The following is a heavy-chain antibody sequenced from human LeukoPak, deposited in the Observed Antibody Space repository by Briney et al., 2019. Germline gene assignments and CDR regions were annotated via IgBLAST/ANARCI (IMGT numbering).Heavy chain of an antibody. D-gene: IGHD6-19*01. V-gene: IGHV4-59*01. J-gene: IGHJ4*02. Sequence: SETLSLTCTVSGGSISSYYWSWIRQPPGKGLEWIGYIYYSGSTNYNPSLKSRVTISVDTSKNQFSLKLSSVTAADTAVYYCARDGVAGGFDYWGQGTLVTVSS. CDR1: GGSISSYY. CDR2: IYYSGST. CDR3: ARDGVAGGFDY.